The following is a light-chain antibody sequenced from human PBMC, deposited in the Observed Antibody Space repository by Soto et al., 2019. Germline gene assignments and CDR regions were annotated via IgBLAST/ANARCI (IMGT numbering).Light chain of an antibody. CDR3: AAWDDSLSGRGV. CDR2: RSN. CDR1: TSNIGSYY. Sequence: QSVPTQPPSASGTPGQRVTISCSRSTSNIGSYYVYWYQQLPGTATKLLIYRSNERPSGVPDRFSGSKSGTSASLAISGLRSEDEADYYCAAWDDSLSGRGVFGGGTKLTVL. V-gene: IGLV1-47*01. J-gene: IGLJ3*02.